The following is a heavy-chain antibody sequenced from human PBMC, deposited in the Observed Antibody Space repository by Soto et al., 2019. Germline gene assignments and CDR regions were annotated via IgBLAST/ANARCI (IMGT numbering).Heavy chain of an antibody. Sequence: TLSLTCAASGGSISSGGYSWSWIRQPPGKGLEWIGYIYHSGSTYYNPSLKSRVTITVDRSKNQFSLKLSSVTAADTAVYYCARGKGMVRGVIGWFDPWGQGTLVTVSS. CDR2: IYHSGST. CDR3: ARGKGMVRGVIGWFDP. V-gene: IGHV4-30-2*01. D-gene: IGHD3-10*01. J-gene: IGHJ5*02. CDR1: GGSISSGGYS.